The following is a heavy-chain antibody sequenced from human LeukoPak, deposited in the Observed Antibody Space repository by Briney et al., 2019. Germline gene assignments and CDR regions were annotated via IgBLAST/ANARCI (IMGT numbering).Heavy chain of an antibody. D-gene: IGHD1-26*01. Sequence: PGGSLRLSCAASGFTFSSYEMNWVCQAPGKGLEWVAFIRYDGSNKYYADSVKGRFTISRDNSKNTLYLQMYSLRAEDTAVYYCAKGKGGSYNLAMYYWGQGTLVTVSS. CDR2: IRYDGSNK. V-gene: IGHV3-30*02. CDR3: AKGKGGSYNLAMYY. CDR1: GFTFSSYE. J-gene: IGHJ4*02.